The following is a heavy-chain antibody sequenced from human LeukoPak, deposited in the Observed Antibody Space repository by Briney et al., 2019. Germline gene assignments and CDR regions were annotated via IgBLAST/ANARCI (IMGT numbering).Heavy chain of an antibody. CDR1: GYTFTSYY. CDR2: ISAYNGNT. J-gene: IGHJ4*02. Sequence: ASVKVSCKASGYTFTSYYMHWVRQAPGQGLEWMGWISAYNGNTNYAQKLQGRVTMTTDTSTSTAYMELSSLRSEDTAVYYCARLTRSGWYYFDYWGQGTLVTVSS. CDR3: ARLTRSGWYYFDY. V-gene: IGHV1-18*04. D-gene: IGHD6-19*01.